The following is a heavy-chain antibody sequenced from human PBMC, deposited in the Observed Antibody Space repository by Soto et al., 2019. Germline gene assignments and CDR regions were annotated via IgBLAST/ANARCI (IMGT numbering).Heavy chain of an antibody. CDR3: ASDRSSGWDQGYGMDV. D-gene: IGHD6-19*01. V-gene: IGHV4-59*01. CDR2: IYYSGST. CDR1: GGSISTYY. J-gene: IGHJ6*02. Sequence: TSETLSLTCTVSGGSISTYYWSWIRQPPGKGLEWIGYIYYSGSTSYNPSLKSRVTISVDTSKNQFSLKLRSVTAADTAVSYCASDRSSGWDQGYGMDVWGQGTTVTVSS.